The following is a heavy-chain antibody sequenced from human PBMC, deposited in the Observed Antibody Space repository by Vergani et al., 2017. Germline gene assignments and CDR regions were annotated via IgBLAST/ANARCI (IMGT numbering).Heavy chain of an antibody. V-gene: IGHV1-69*02. CDR2: IIPILGIA. D-gene: IGHD1-26*01. CDR1: GGTFSSYT. J-gene: IGHJ6*02. Sequence: QVQLVQSGAEVKKPGSSVKVSCKASGGTFSSYTISWVRQAPGQGLEWMGRIIPILGIANYAQKFQGRVTITADKSTSTAYMELSSLRSEDTAVYYCTVGATTYYYYYGMDVWGQGTTVTVSS. CDR3: TVGATTYYYYYGMDV.